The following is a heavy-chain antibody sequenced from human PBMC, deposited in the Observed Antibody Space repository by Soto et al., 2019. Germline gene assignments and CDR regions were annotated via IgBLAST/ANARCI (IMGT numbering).Heavy chain of an antibody. CDR1: GYTFTSYY. V-gene: IGHV1-46*01. J-gene: IGHJ6*02. CDR2: INPSGGST. D-gene: IGHD6-13*01. CDR3: ARDEVAAAGPNYYYGMDV. Sequence: QVQLVQSGAEVKKPGASVKVSCKASGYTFTSYYMHWMRQAPGQGLEWMGIINPSGGSTSYAQKFQGRVTMTRDTSTSTVYRELSSLRSEDTAVYYCARDEVAAAGPNYYYGMDVWGQGTTVTVSS.